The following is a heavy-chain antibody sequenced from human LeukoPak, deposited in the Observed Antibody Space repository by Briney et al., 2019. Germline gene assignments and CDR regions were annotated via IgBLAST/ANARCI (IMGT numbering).Heavy chain of an antibody. Sequence: PSQTLSLTCTVSGGSISSGDYYWSWIRQPPGKGLEWIGYIYYSGSTYYNPSLKSRVTISVDTSKNQFSLQLNSVTPEDTAVYYCARGIGWPYFDYWGQRTLVTVSS. CDR1: GGSISSGDYY. CDR3: ARGIGWPYFDY. D-gene: IGHD5-24*01. V-gene: IGHV4-30-4*08. CDR2: IYYSGST. J-gene: IGHJ4*02.